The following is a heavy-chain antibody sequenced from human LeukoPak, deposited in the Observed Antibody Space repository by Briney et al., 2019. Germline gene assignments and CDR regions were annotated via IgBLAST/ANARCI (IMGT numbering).Heavy chain of an antibody. V-gene: IGHV3-30-3*01. CDR3: ARDIYDSSGYGGDY. CDR1: GFTFSSYA. J-gene: IGHJ4*02. Sequence: GRSLRLSCAASGFTFSSYAVHWVRQAPGKGLEWVAVISYDGSNKYYADSVKGRFTISRDNSKNTLYLQMNSLRAEDTAVYYCARDIYDSSGYGGDYWGQGTLVTVSS. D-gene: IGHD3-22*01. CDR2: ISYDGSNK.